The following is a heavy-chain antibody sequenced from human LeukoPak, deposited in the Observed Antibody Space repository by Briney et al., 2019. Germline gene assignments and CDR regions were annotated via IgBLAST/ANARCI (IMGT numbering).Heavy chain of an antibody. CDR2: IKPDGGET. CDR3: VRYYTRQSWYFDL. V-gene: IGHV3-7*01. Sequence: PGGSLRLSCAASGFTFSSYWMIWVRQAPGKGLEWVANIKPDGGETYYVDSVKGRFTVSRDNARNSLYLQMNSLRAEDTAVYYCVRYYTRQSWYFDLWGRGTLVTVSS. J-gene: IGHJ2*01. CDR1: GFTFSSYW. D-gene: IGHD3-3*01.